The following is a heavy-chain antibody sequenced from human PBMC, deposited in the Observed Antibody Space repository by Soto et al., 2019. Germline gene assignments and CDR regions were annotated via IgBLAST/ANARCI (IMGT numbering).Heavy chain of an antibody. Sequence: PGGSLRLSCAASGFSFSISPMHWVRQAPGKGPEWVALISYDGTNKFYADSVKGRFTISRDNSKSTLCLQVDSLRPEDAAVYYCARDPKTSGGQHWAFNYFDSWGQGTLVTSPQ. CDR1: GFSFSISP. J-gene: IGHJ4*02. CDR3: ARDPKTSGGQHWAFNYFDS. CDR2: ISYDGTNK. V-gene: IGHV3-30-3*01. D-gene: IGHD7-27*01.